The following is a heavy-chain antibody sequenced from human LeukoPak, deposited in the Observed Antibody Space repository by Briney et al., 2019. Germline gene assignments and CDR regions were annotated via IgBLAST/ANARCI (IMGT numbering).Heavy chain of an antibody. D-gene: IGHD4-17*01. CDR1: GFTFTTYS. CDR2: ISSGSSAI. CDR3: ARGHTAVTRHFDF. Sequence: GGSLRLSCEASGFTFTTYSMTWVRQAPGKGLEWVSIISSGSSAILSADALKGRFTISRDDAKHLLHLDMNSLRAEDTAVYYCARGHTAVTRHFDFWGQGTLVTVSS. V-gene: IGHV3-21*01. J-gene: IGHJ4*02.